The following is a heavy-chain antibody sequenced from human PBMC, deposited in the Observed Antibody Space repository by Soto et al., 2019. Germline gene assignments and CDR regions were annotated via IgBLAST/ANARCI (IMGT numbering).Heavy chain of an antibody. V-gene: IGHV2-5*02. CDR2: IYWDDVK. J-gene: IGHJ4*02. Sequence: QITLKESGPTLVKPTQTLTLTCTLPGFSLSTGGVAVGWIRQPPGTTLERLELIYWDDVKRYSPPLKSRLTITKDTSENPVVLTMTNMDPVDTATYECAQRDGYGVAYCDSWGQGTLVTVSS. CDR1: GFSLSTGGVA. CDR3: AQRDGYGVAYCDS. D-gene: IGHD4-17*01.